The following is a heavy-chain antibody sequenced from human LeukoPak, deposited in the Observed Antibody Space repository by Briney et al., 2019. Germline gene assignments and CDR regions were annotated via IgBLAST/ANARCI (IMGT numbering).Heavy chain of an antibody. CDR1: GYTFTSYA. D-gene: IGHD6-13*01. Sequence: VASVKVSCKASGYTFTSYAMHWVRQAPGQRLEWMGWINAGNGNTKYSQKFQGRVAITRDTSASTAYMELSSLRSEDTAVYYCARDLLIAAAGPNWFDPWGQGTLVTVSS. CDR2: INAGNGNT. CDR3: ARDLLIAAAGPNWFDP. J-gene: IGHJ5*02. V-gene: IGHV1-3*01.